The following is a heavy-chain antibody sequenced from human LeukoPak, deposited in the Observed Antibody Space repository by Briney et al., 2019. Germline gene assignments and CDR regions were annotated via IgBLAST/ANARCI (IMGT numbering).Heavy chain of an antibody. CDR2: INPNSGGT. CDR3: ARGYGSGSYRSFDY. J-gene: IGHJ4*02. CDR1: GYTFTGYY. Sequence: ASVTVSCKASGYTFTGYYMHWVRQAPGQGLEWMGWINPNSGGTNYAQKFQGRVTMTRDTSISTAYMELSRLRSDDTAVYYCARGYGSGSYRSFDYWGQGTLVTVSS. D-gene: IGHD3-10*01. V-gene: IGHV1-2*02.